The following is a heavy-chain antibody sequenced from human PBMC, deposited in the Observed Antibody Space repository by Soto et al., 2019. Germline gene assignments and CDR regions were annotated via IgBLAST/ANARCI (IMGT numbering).Heavy chain of an antibody. CDR2: ISASGEST. J-gene: IGHJ3*02. Sequence: GGSLRLSCAASGFTFSTYAMSWVRQAPGKGLEWVSAISASGESTYSADSVKGRFTIPRDNSMNALYLQMSSLRIEDTAVYYCAHPRGYGVFDAYDIWGQGTMVTV. V-gene: IGHV3-23*01. CDR3: AHPRGYGVFDAYDI. D-gene: IGHD4-17*01. CDR1: GFTFSTYA.